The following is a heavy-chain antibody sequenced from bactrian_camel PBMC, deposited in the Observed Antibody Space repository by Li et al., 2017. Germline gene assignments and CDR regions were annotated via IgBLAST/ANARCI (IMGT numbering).Heavy chain of an antibody. Sequence: HVQLVESGGDLVQAGGSLRLSCLTSEYTWSSYCMAWFRQAPGKEREGVAVIGSDGSTSYVDSVKGRFTISRDNAKNTLYLHMNSLKTEDTAVYYCAAEGGVIVAAGYDYWGQGTQVTVS. CDR3: AAEGGVIVAAGYDY. D-gene: IGHD1*01. CDR1: EYTWSSYC. J-gene: IGHJ4*01. V-gene: IGHV3S55*01. CDR2: IGSDGST.